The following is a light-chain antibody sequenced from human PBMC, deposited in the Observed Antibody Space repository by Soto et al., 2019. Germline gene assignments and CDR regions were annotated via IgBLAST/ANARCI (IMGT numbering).Light chain of an antibody. V-gene: IGKV1-5*03. CDR3: QHYNSYSEA. J-gene: IGKJ1*01. CDR1: QTISSW. Sequence: DIQMTQSPSTLSGSGGERVTMTCLASQTISSWLAWYQQKPGKAPKLLIYKASTLKSGVPSRFSGSGSGTEFTLTISSLQPDDFATYYCQHYNSYSEAFGQGTKVDIK. CDR2: KAS.